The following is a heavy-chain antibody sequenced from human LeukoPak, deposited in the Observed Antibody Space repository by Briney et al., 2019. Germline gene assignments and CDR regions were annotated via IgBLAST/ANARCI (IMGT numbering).Heavy chain of an antibody. D-gene: IGHD3-9*01. Sequence: GGSLRLSCEASGFTFSSFGMHWIRQAPGKGLEWVAVIWYDGSDKYYADSVKGRFTISRDDSKNTLYLQMNSLRAEDTAVYYCARDPNILTGYYFDYWGQGTLVTVSS. J-gene: IGHJ4*02. CDR1: GFTFSSFG. CDR3: ARDPNILTGYYFDY. CDR2: IWYDGSDK. V-gene: IGHV3-33*08.